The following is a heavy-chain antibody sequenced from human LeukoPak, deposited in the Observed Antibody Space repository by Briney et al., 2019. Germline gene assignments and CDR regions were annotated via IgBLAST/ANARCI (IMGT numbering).Heavy chain of an antibody. V-gene: IGHV3-7*01. Sequence: GGSLRLSCEASGFTFSNSYMSWVHQAPGKGLEWVAIINPDGSQGSYVDSVKGRFAISRDNALNSLFLQMNSLSAEDTAVYYCARDPAYGALDIWGQGTTVTVSS. D-gene: IGHD2-21*01. J-gene: IGHJ3*02. CDR3: ARDPAYGALDI. CDR2: INPDGSQG. CDR1: GFTFSNSY.